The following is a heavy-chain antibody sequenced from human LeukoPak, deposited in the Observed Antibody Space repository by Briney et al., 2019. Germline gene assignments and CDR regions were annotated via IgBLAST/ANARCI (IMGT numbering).Heavy chain of an antibody. CDR3: ATYSGTFYLQFDY. D-gene: IGHD1-26*01. CDR1: GGSISSSAYY. J-gene: IGHJ4*02. Sequence: SETLSLTCTVSGGSISSSAYYWGWIRQPPGKGLEWIGSISYSGSTCHNPSLKSRVTISVDTSKNRFSLKLISVTAADTAVYYCATYSGTFYLQFDYWGQGTLVTVSS. V-gene: IGHV4-39*01. CDR2: ISYSGST.